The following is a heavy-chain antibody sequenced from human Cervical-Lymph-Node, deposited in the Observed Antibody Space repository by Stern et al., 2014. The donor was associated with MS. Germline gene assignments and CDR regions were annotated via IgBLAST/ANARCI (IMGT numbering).Heavy chain of an antibody. CDR1: GFTFSSYG. V-gene: IGHV3-33*01. Sequence: QVQLLESGGGVVQPGRSLRLSCAASGFTFSSYGMHWVRQAPGKGLEWVAVIWYDGSNKYYADSVKGRFTISRDNSKNTLYLQMNSLRAEDTAVYYCARDGAARYYYGMDVWGQGTTVTVSS. CDR2: IWYDGSNK. J-gene: IGHJ6*02. D-gene: IGHD6-6*01. CDR3: ARDGAARYYYGMDV.